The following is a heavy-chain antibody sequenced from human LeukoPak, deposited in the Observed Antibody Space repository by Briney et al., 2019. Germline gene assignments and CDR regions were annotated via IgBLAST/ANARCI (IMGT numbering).Heavy chain of an antibody. V-gene: IGHV3-21*01. CDR3: ARDPPFIIGTTFFDY. D-gene: IGHD1-20*01. J-gene: IGHJ4*02. CDR1: GFTFSSYS. CDR2: ISTSSTYI. Sequence: GGSLRLSCAASGFTFSSYSMNWVRQVPGKGLEWVSSISTSSTYIYYADSVKGRFTISRDNAKNSLYLQMNSLRAGDTAVYYCARDPPFIIGTTFFDYWGQGTLVTVSS.